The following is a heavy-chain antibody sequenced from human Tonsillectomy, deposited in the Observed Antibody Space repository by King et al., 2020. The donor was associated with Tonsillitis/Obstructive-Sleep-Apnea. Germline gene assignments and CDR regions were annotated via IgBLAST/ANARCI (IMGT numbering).Heavy chain of an antibody. CDR2: IWYDGSNK. CDR3: ARDGLPNYFLPVQGVSNWFDP. CDR1: GFTFSSYG. V-gene: IGHV3-33*01. Sequence: VQLVESGGGVVQPGRSLRLSCAASGFTFSSYGMHWVRQAPGKGLEWVAVIWYDGSNKYYADSVKGRFTISRDNSKNTLYLQMNSLRAEDTAVYYSARDGLPNYFLPVQGVSNWFDPWGQGTLVTVSS. D-gene: IGHD2/OR15-2a*01. J-gene: IGHJ5*02.